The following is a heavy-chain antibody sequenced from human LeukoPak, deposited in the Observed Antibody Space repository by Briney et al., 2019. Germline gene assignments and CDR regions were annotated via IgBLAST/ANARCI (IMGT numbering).Heavy chain of an antibody. J-gene: IGHJ4*02. CDR3: GKDQLDHTVVTPAEYRYHFDY. CDR2: FSGSGGST. Sequence: GGSLRLSCAASGFTFSSYAMSWVRQAPGKGLEWVSAFSGSGGSTYYADSVKGRFTISRDNSKNTLYLQMNSLRAEDTAVYYCGKDQLDHTVVTPAEYRYHFDYWGQGTLVTVSS. CDR1: GFTFSSYA. V-gene: IGHV3-23*01. D-gene: IGHD4-23*01.